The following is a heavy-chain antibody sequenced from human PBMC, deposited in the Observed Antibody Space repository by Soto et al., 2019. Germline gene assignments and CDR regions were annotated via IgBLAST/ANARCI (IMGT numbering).Heavy chain of an antibody. D-gene: IGHD1-26*01. Sequence: ASVKVSCKASGGTFSSYAISWVRQAPGQGLEWMGGIIPIFRTADYAQKFQGRVTITRDTSASTAYMELSSLRSEDTAVYYCARGGSLYWYFDLWGRGTLVTVSS. CDR2: IIPIFRTA. CDR1: GGTFSSYA. J-gene: IGHJ2*01. CDR3: ARGGSLYWYFDL. V-gene: IGHV1-69*05.